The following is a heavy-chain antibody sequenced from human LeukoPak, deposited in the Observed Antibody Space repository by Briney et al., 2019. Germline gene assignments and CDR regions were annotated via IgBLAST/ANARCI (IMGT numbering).Heavy chain of an antibody. V-gene: IGHV3-74*01. J-gene: IGHJ6*02. CDR1: GFTFSSYW. CDR2: IKSDGSET. Sequence: GGSLRLSCAASGFTFSSYWMHWVRQAPGKGLMWVSRIKSDGSETSYADSVKGRFTISRDNARNTLYLQMNSLRPEDTAIYYCASDRVFYGLDIWGQGTTVTVSS. CDR3: ASDRVFYGLDI.